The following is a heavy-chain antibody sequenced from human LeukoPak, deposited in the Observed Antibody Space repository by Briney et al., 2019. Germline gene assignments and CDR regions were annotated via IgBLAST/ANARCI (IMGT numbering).Heavy chain of an antibody. CDR1: GLPVSRNH. J-gene: IGHJ4*02. CDR2: LFSTADT. D-gene: IGHD6-19*01. V-gene: IGHV3-66*01. Sequence: GGSLRLSCAASGLPVSRNHMSWVRQAPGKGLEWVSVLFSTADTSYADSVKGRFTISRDNSKDTLYLQMSSLRAEDTAVYYCARVLKGWYYFDYWGQGTLVTVSS. CDR3: ARVLKGWYYFDY.